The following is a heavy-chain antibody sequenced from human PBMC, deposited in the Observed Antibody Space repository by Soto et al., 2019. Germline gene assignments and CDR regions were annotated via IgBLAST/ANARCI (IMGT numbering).Heavy chain of an antibody. CDR1: GGIFSTYA. CDR2: IIPLFGTP. V-gene: IGHV1-69*01. D-gene: IGHD3-10*01. Sequence: QVQLVQSGDGVKKPGSSVKVSCKASGGIFSTYAISWLRQAPGHGLEWMGGIIPLFGTPKYAQRFQGRVTITADESTSTAYMELIRLRSEDTAVYYCARDRDDYGSGNYYNRIDFWGQGTLVTVSS. J-gene: IGHJ4*02. CDR3: ARDRDDYGSGNYYNRIDF.